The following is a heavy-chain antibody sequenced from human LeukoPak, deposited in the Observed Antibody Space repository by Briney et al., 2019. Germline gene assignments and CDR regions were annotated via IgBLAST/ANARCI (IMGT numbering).Heavy chain of an antibody. Sequence: SGGSLRLSCAASGFTFSPYAMSWVRQAPGKGLEWVSVLYSDGNTKYADSVQGRFTISRDNSKNTLYLEMNSLSPDDTAVYYCARGVEPLAANTLAYWGQGTLVTVSS. J-gene: IGHJ4*02. CDR2: LYSDGNT. D-gene: IGHD1-14*01. V-gene: IGHV3-23*03. CDR1: GFTFSPYA. CDR3: ARGVEPLAANTLAY.